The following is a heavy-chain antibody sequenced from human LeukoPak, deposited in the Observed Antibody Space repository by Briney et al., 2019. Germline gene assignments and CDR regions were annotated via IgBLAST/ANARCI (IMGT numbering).Heavy chain of an antibody. V-gene: IGHV3-9*01. CDR2: ISWNSGSI. CDR3: AKDPIAARPYYFDY. CDR1: GFTFDDYA. D-gene: IGHD6-6*01. Sequence: PPGRSLRLSCAASGFTFDDYAMHWVRQAPGKGLEWVSGISWNSGSIGYADSVKGRFTISRDNAKNSLYLQMNSLRAEDTAVYYCAKDPIAARPYYFDYWGQGTLVTVSS. J-gene: IGHJ4*02.